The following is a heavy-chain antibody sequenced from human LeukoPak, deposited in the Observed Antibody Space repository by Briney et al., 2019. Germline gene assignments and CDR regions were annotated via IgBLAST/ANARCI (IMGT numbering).Heavy chain of an antibody. CDR1: GFTFSSYG. Sequence: GGSLRLSCAASGFTFSSYGMHWVRQAPGKGLEWVAVIWYDGSNKYYADSVKGRFTISRDNSKNTLYLQMNSLRAEDTAVYYCARDLYCSSGGDCWLTLAFAFDIWGQGTMVTVSS. CDR3: ARDLYCSSGGDCWLTLAFAFDI. J-gene: IGHJ3*02. CDR2: IWYDGSNK. D-gene: IGHD2-21*02. V-gene: IGHV3-33*01.